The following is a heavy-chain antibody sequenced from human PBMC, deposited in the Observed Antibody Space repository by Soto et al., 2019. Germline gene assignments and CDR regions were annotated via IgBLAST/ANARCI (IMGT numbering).Heavy chain of an antibody. CDR3: ARGFSSVSMDA. V-gene: IGHV4-61*08. Sequence: PSETLSLTWTVSGDSVSGGVYYGSWIRQPPGKGLEWIGYIYSSGSANYNPSLKSRVTISRDTSKNQISLKVASVTAADTAGYYCARGFSSVSMDAWGQGTTVTVSS. D-gene: IGHD6-19*01. J-gene: IGHJ6*02. CDR1: GDSVSGGVYY. CDR2: IYSSGSA.